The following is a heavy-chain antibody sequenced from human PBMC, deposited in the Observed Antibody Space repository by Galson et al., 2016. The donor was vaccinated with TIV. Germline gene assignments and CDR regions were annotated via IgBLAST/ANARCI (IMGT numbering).Heavy chain of an antibody. D-gene: IGHD3/OR15-3a*01. J-gene: IGHJ4*02. CDR3: ARAFWTGNYFFDF. CDR1: GYSFTSYW. V-gene: IGHV5-51*01. CDR2: IYPGDSET. Sequence: QSGAEVKKPGESLKISCKGSGYSFTSYWIAWVRQMPGKGLEWVAIIYPGDSETRYSPSFQGQVTISADKSINTAFVQWSSLKASDTAMYYCARAFWTGNYFFDFWGQGTLVTVSS.